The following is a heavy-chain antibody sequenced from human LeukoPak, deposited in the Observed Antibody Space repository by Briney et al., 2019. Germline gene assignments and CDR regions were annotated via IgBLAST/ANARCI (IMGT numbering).Heavy chain of an antibody. CDR1: GFTFRSYA. J-gene: IGHJ4*02. CDR2: ISGTGGDT. V-gene: IGHV3-23*01. D-gene: IGHD6-13*01. Sequence: PGGSLRLSCADSGFTFRSYAMNWVRQAPGKGPEWVSAISGTGGDTYYADSVKGLFTISRDNSKNTLYLQVNSLRADDTALYYCARRVYSSSWSAFDYWGQGSLVTVSS. CDR3: ARRVYSSSWSAFDY.